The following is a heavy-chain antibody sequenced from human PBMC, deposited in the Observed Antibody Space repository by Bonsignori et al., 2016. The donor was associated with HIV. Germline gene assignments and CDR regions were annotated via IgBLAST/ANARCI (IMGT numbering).Heavy chain of an antibody. D-gene: IGHD1/OR15-1a*01. CDR2: ISSSGNTI. Sequence: VRQMPGKGLEWVSYISSSGNTIYYADSVKGRFTVSRDNAKNSLYLEMNSLRAEDTAVYYCARARLKTGTFINYWGQGTLVTVSS. V-gene: IGHV3-48*03. J-gene: IGHJ4*02. CDR3: ARARLKTGTFINY.